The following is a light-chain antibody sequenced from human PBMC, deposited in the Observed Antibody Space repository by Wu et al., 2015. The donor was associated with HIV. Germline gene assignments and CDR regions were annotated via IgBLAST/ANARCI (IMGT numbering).Light chain of an antibody. Sequence: DIQMTQSPSSLSASVGDRVTITCRASQGISNFLAWYQQKPGKAPKLLIFAASTLQSGVPSRFSGSGSGTDFTLTINSLHPEDVAIYYCQKYNDAPWTFGQGTKVEIK. CDR2: AAS. CDR1: QGISNF. CDR3: QKYNDAPWT. V-gene: IGKV1-27*01. J-gene: IGKJ1*01.